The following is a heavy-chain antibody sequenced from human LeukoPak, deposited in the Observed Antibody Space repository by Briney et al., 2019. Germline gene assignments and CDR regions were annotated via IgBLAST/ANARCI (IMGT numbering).Heavy chain of an antibody. D-gene: IGHD3-16*02. CDR1: GGSISDYY. V-gene: IGHV4-4*07. CDR2: IYTSGST. Sequence: MTSETLSLTCIVSGGSISDYYWSWIRQPAGKGLEWIGRIYTSGSTNYNPSLKSRVTMSVDTSKNQFSLKLSSVTAADTAVYYCASRSDYDYVWGSYPFDYWGQGTLVTVSS. CDR3: ASRSDYDYVWGSYPFDY. J-gene: IGHJ4*02.